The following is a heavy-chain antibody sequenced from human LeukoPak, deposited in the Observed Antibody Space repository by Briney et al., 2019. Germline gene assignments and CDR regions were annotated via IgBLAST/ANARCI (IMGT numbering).Heavy chain of an antibody. J-gene: IGHJ4*02. CDR3: ARGTYYDSSGLFDY. V-gene: IGHV1-18*01. D-gene: IGHD3-22*01. CDR1: GYSFTSNG. CDR2: VSAYNGNT. Sequence: GASVKVSCKASGYSFTSNGISWVRQAPGQGLEWMGWVSAYNGNTNYAQKLQGRVTMTTDTSTSTAYMELRSLRSDDTAVYYCARGTYYDSSGLFDYWGQGTLVTVSS.